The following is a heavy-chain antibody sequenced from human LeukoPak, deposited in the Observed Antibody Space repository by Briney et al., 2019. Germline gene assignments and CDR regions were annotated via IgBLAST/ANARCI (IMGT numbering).Heavy chain of an antibody. J-gene: IGHJ4*02. D-gene: IGHD3-22*01. V-gene: IGHV2-5*02. Sequence: ESGPTLVKPTQTLTLTCTFSGFSLSTSGVGAGWIRQPPGKALEWLALIYWDDDKRYSPSLKSRLTITKDTSKNQVVLTMTNMDPVDTATYYCAHRRGDTYYYVSSGYYYVGYFDYWGQGTLVTVSS. CDR3: AHRRGDTYYYVSSGYYYVGYFDY. CDR1: GFSLSTSGVG. CDR2: IYWDDDK.